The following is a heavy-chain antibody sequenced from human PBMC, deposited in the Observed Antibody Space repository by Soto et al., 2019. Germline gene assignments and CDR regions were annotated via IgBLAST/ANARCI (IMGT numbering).Heavy chain of an antibody. CDR2: ISYDGSNK. CDR1: GFTFSSYG. J-gene: IGHJ6*02. D-gene: IGHD3-10*01. Sequence: GGSLRLSCAASGFTFSSYGMHWVRQAPGKGLEWVAVISYDGSNKYYADSVKGRFTISRDNSKNTLYLQMNSLRAEDTAVYYCAKDPGDYGSGSPYYYYYGMDVWGQGTTVTVSS. CDR3: AKDPGDYGSGSPYYYYYGMDV. V-gene: IGHV3-30*18.